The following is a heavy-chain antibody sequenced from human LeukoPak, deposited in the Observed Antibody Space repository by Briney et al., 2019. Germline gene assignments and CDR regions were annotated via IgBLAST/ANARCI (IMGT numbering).Heavy chain of an antibody. Sequence: QPGGSLRLSCAASGFTFSSYAMSWVRQAPGKGLEWVSAIGGRGTITYYADSVKGRFTISKDNSKNTLYLQMNSLRAEDTAVYYCAKDDDYVEYGYYFDFWGQGTLVTVSS. CDR3: AKDDDYVEYGYYFDF. J-gene: IGHJ4*02. V-gene: IGHV3-23*01. D-gene: IGHD4-17*01. CDR1: GFTFSSYA. CDR2: IGGRGTIT.